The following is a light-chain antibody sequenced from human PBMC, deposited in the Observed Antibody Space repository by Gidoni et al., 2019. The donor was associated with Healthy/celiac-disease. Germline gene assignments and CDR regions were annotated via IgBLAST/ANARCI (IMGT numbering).Light chain of an antibody. CDR3: NSRDSSGNHVV. J-gene: IGLJ2*01. CDR2: GKN. V-gene: IGLV3-19*01. Sequence: SSELTPDPAVSVALGQTVRITFQGDSLRSFYASWYQQKPGQAPVLVIYGKNNRPSGIPDRFSGSSSGNTASLTITGAQAEDEADYYCNSRDSSGNHVVFGGGPKLTVL. CDR1: SLRSFY.